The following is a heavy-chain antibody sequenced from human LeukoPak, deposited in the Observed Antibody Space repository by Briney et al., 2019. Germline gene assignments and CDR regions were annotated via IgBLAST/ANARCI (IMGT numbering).Heavy chain of an antibody. CDR2: IYYVGYT. D-gene: IGHD6-19*01. CDR1: GGSIRMSSYF. CDR3: AREGGDSSGWYGGYYFDY. J-gene: IGHJ4*02. Sequence: PPETLCLTCTVSGGSIRMSSYFWGWIRQPPGKGLEWIGTIYYVGYTYYNPSLKSRFAISVDTSKDQFSLKLSSVTAADTAVYYCAREGGDSSGWYGGYYFDYWGQGTLVTVSS. V-gene: IGHV4-39*02.